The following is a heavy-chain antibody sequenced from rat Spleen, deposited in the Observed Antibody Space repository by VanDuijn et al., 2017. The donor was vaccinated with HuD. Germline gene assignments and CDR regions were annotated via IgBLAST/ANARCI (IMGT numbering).Heavy chain of an antibody. CDR2: ISSSSGM. D-gene: IGHD1-2*01. V-gene: IGHV5-62*01. J-gene: IGHJ4*01. CDR3: ARSGTYYYSSYIYYVIDT. CDR1: GFTFSSYG. Sequence: AVQLVESGGGLVQPGKSLKLSCSASGFTFSSYGMHWIRQAPGKGLDWVAYISSSSGMVYADAVKERFTISRDNAKNTLYLQLNSLKSEDTAIYYCARSGTYYYSSYIYYVIDTWGQGASVTVSS.